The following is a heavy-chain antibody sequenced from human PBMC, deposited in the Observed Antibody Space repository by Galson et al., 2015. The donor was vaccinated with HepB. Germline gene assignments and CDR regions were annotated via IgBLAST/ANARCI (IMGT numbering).Heavy chain of an antibody. J-gene: IGHJ6*02. CDR2: IWYNGNDK. D-gene: IGHD2-2*01. Sequence: SLRLSCAAYRFTLSRYGLHWVRQAPGKGLEWVAFIWYNGNDKYYADSVKGRFTISRDNSKNTLYPQMNSLRVDDSAVYYCARSVYQLPPPVRFGMDVWVQGTTVTVSS. V-gene: IGHV3-33*01. CDR1: RFTLSRYG. CDR3: ARSVYQLPPPVRFGMDV.